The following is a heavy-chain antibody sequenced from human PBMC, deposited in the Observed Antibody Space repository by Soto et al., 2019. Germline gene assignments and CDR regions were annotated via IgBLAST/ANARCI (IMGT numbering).Heavy chain of an antibody. CDR2: IKTDGTVT. J-gene: IGHJ4*02. D-gene: IGHD3-16*01. Sequence: PGGSLRLSCAASGFPFSSYWMHWVRQDAGKGLLWVSSIKTDGTVTQYADSVKGRFTVSRDNAKNTLYLQMNSLRAEDTAVYYCAKDLSWGQCDYWGQGALVTVSS. V-gene: IGHV3-74*03. CDR3: AKDLSWGQCDY. CDR1: GFPFSSYW.